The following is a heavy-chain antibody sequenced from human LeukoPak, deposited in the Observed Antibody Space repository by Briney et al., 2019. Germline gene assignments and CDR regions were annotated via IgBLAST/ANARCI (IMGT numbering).Heavy chain of an antibody. CDR2: ISSSSNSI. Sequence: GGPLRLSCAASGFTFRTYSLNWVRQAPGKGLEWVSSISSSSNSIYYADSVKGRFTISRGNAKNSLYLQMNSLRAEDTAVYYCARVHYYGTYYFDDWGQGTLVTVSS. CDR1: GFTFRTYS. J-gene: IGHJ4*02. D-gene: IGHD3-10*01. CDR3: ARVHYYGTYYFDD. V-gene: IGHV3-21*01.